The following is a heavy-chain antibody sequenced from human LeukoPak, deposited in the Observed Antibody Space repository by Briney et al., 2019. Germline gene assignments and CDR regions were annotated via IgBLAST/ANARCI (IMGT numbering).Heavy chain of an antibody. D-gene: IGHD3-10*01. CDR2: IYYSGST. CDR1: GGSIRGYY. Sequence: SETLSLTCTVSGGSIRGYYWSWIRQPPGKGLEWIGYIYYSGSTNYNPSLQSRVTISVDTSKNQFSLNLTSVTGADTAVYYCARYGSGTYPRFDYWGQGILVTVSS. CDR3: ARYGSGTYPRFDY. V-gene: IGHV4-59*08. J-gene: IGHJ4*02.